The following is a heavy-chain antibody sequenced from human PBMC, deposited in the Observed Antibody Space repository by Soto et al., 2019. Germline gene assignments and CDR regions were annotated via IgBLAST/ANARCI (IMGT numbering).Heavy chain of an antibody. CDR2: ISGSGGST. D-gene: IGHD6-19*01. CDR1: GFTFSSYA. V-gene: IGHV3-23*01. CDR3: AKGHHLSSSGWYPYYYYGMDV. Sequence: GGSLRLSCAASGFTFSSYAMSWVRQAPGKGLEWVSAISGSGGSTYYADSVKGRFTISRDNSKNTLYLQMNSLRAEDTAVYYCAKGHHLSSSGWYPYYYYGMDVWCQGTTVTVSS. J-gene: IGHJ6*02.